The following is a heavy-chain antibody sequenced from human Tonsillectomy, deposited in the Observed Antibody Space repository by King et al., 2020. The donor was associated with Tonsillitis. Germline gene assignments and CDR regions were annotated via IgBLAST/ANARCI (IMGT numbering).Heavy chain of an antibody. CDR3: ARDTYYDILTGNDY. CDR1: GFTFSSYS. J-gene: IGHJ4*02. D-gene: IGHD3-9*01. CDR2: ISSSSSYI. V-gene: IGHV3-21*01. Sequence: QLVQSGGGLVKPGGSLRLSCAASGFTFSSYSMNWVRQAPGKGLEWVSSISSSSSYIYYVDSVKGRFTISRDNAKKSLYLQMNSLRAEDTAVYYCARDTYYDILTGNDYWGQGTLVTVSS.